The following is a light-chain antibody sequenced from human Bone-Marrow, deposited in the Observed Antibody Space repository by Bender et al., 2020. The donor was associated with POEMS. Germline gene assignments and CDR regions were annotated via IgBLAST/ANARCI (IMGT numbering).Light chain of an antibody. J-gene: IGLJ3*02. Sequence: QSALTQPRSVSGSPGQSVTISCSGTTTDVGSYNRVSWYQHHPGKAPKLIIYDRGRRPSGVSNRFSASKSGDTASLTIAGLQAEDEADYYCCSFVGGVVFGGGTKVTVL. CDR2: DRG. CDR1: TTDVGSYNR. V-gene: IGLV2-23*01. CDR3: CSFVGGVV.